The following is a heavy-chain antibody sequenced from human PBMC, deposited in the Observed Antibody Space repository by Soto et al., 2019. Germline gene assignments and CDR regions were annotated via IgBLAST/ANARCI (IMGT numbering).Heavy chain of an antibody. Sequence: GGSLRLSCAASGFTFGDYYMSWIRQAPGKGLEWVSYISSSGSTIYYADSVKGRFTISRENAKNSLYLQMNSLRAEDTAVYYCARDCPYPGGSYYFDYWGQGTLVTVSS. CDR3: ARDCPYPGGSYYFDY. J-gene: IGHJ4*02. CDR2: ISSSGSTI. V-gene: IGHV3-11*01. CDR1: GFTFGDYY. D-gene: IGHD1-26*01.